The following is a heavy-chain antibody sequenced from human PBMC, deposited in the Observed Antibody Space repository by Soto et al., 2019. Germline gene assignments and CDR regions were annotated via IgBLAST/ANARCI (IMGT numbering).Heavy chain of an antibody. V-gene: IGHV4-59*08. D-gene: IGHD2-15*01. CDR1: GGSISSYY. CDR2: IYYSGST. J-gene: IGHJ6*03. Sequence: SETLSLTCTVSGGSISSYYWSWIRQPPGKGLEWIGYIYYSGSTNYNPSLKSRVTISVDTSKNQFSLKLSSVTAADTAVYYCARHKGYCSGGSCHNYYYYYMDVWGKGTTVTXSS. CDR3: ARHKGYCSGGSCHNYYYYYMDV.